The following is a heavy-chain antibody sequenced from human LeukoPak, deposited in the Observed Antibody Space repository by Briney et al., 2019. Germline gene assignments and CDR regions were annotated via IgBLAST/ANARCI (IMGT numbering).Heavy chain of an antibody. CDR1: GGSISSYY. J-gene: IGHJ6*02. CDR2: IYTSGST. V-gene: IGHV4-4*09. CDR3: ARDFGHGVGGYYYGMGV. Sequence: SETLSLTSTVSGGSISSYYWSWIRQPPGKGLEWIGYIYTSGSTNYNPSLKSRVTMSVDTSKNQFSLKLSSVTAADTAVYYCARDFGHGVGGYYYGMGVWGQGTKVTVSS. D-gene: IGHD3-3*01.